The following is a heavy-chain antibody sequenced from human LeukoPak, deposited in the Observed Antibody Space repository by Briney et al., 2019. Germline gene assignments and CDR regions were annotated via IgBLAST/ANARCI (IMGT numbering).Heavy chain of an antibody. CDR3: ARGGAYYYGSGSYYPNWFDP. D-gene: IGHD3-10*01. CDR1: GGSFSGYY. J-gene: IGHJ5*02. V-gene: IGHV4-34*01. Sequence: SETLSLTCAVYGGSFSGYYWSWIRQPPGKGLEWIGEINHSGSTNYNPSLKSRVTISVDTSKNQFSLKLSSVTAADTAVYYCARGGAYYYGSGSYYPNWFDPWGQGTLATVSS. CDR2: INHSGST.